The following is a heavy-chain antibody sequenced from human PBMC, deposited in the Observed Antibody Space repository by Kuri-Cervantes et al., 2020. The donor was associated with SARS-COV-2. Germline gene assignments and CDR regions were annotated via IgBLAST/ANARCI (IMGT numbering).Heavy chain of an antibody. J-gene: IGHJ4*02. CDR3: AKDPPYCGGDCYSFDY. CDR1: GGSISSGSYY. D-gene: IGHD2-21*01. CDR2: ISPSGSNT. V-gene: IGHV3-23*01. Sequence: GGSLRLSCTVSGGSISSGSYYWSWIRQPAGKGLEWVSGISPSGSNTYYADSVKGRFTISRDNSKNTLYLQMNSLRAEDTAVYYCAKDPPYCGGDCYSFDYWGQGTLVTVSS.